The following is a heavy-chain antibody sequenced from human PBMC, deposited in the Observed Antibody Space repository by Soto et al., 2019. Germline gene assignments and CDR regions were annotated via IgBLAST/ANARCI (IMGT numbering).Heavy chain of an antibody. Sequence: GSLRRSGAASGFNFSNYWMHWVRQRPAEGLVWVSRITSDGKSKAYAESVKGRFAISRDNAKNTLNLQMNGLTAEDTAVYYCARESGDWPLNWFDPWGQGTLVTVSS. CDR3: ARESGDWPLNWFDP. D-gene: IGHD2-21*02. V-gene: IGHV3-74*01. J-gene: IGHJ5*02. CDR2: ITSDGKSK. CDR1: GFNFSNYW.